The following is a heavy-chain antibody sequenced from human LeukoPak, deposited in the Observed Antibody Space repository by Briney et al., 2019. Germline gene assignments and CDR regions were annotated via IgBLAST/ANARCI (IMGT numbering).Heavy chain of an antibody. V-gene: IGHV3-7*01. D-gene: IGHD4-17*01. Sequence: GGSLRLSCAASGFTLSSYWMSWVRQAPGKGLEWVANIKEGGSEKYYVDSVKGRFTISRYNAKNSLFLEMNTLRAEDTAVYYCARDSPYGDYDSFDIWGQGTMVTVSP. CDR1: GFTLSSYW. J-gene: IGHJ3*02. CDR2: IKEGGSEK. CDR3: ARDSPYGDYDSFDI.